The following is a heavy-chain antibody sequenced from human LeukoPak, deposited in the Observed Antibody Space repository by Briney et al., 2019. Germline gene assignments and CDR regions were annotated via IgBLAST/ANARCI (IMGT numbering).Heavy chain of an antibody. V-gene: IGHV3-11*01. D-gene: IGHD3-10*01. J-gene: IGHJ4*02. CDR2: ISSSGSTI. Sequence: PGGSLRLSCAASGFTFSDYYMSWIRQAPGKGLEWVSYISSSGSTIYYADSVKGRFTISRDNAKNSLYLQMNSLRAEDTAVYYCARAREDYYGSGSLAPHFDYWGQGTLVTVSS. CDR3: ARAREDYYGSGSLAPHFDY. CDR1: GFTFSDYY.